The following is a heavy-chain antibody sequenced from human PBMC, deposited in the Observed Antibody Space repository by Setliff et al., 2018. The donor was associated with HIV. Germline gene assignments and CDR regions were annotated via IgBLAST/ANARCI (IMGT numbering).Heavy chain of an antibody. D-gene: IGHD5-18*01. CDR1: GGTFNSYA. V-gene: IGHV1-69*05. CDR2: IIPVFGST. J-gene: IGHJ3*02. CDR3: ARGPWIQLWSSELDAFDI. Sequence: SVKVSCKASGGTFNSYAINWVRQAPGQGLEWMGGIIPVFGSTTYAQKFLGRVTLTRDTSTSTVYMELSSLRSEDTAVYYCARGPWIQLWSSELDAFDIWGQGTMVTVSS.